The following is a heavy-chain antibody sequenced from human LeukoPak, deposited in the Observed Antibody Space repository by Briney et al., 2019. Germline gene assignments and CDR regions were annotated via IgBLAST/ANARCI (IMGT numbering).Heavy chain of an antibody. V-gene: IGHV4-30-4*01. Sequence: PSETLSLTCTVSGDSISSGDYFWTWIRQPPGKGLEWIGYIYYSGTSYYNPSLKSRVTISVDTSKNQFSLKLSSVTAADTAVYSCARDAISPRLWFDPWGQGTLVTVSS. CDR2: IYYSGTS. J-gene: IGHJ5*02. CDR1: GDSISSGDYF. CDR3: ARDAISPRLWFDP.